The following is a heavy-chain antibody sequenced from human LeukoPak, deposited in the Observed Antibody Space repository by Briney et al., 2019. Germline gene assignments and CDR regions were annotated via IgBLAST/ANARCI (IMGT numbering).Heavy chain of an antibody. D-gene: IGHD2-15*01. Sequence: GASVKVSCKASGYTFTGYYMHWVRQAPGQGLEWMGWINPNSGGPKYAQKFQGRVTMTRNTSISTAYMELSSLRSEGTAVYYCARGGYCSGGSCYDYYYYMDVWGKGTTVTISS. V-gene: IGHV1-2*02. J-gene: IGHJ6*03. CDR1: GYTFTGYY. CDR2: INPNSGGP. CDR3: ARGGYCSGGSCYDYYYYMDV.